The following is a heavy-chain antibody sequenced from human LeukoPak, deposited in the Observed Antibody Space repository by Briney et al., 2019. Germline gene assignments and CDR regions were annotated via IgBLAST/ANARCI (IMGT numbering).Heavy chain of an antibody. CDR1: GFTFSSYS. CDR2: ISSSSSYI. Sequence: GGSLRLSCAASGFTFSSYSMNWVRQAPGKGLEWVSSISSSSSYIYYADSVKGRFTISRDNAKNSLYLQMNSLRAEDTAVYYCARAMVYCSGGSCFDYWGQGTLVTVSS. D-gene: IGHD2-15*01. V-gene: IGHV3-21*01. CDR3: ARAMVYCSGGSCFDY. J-gene: IGHJ4*02.